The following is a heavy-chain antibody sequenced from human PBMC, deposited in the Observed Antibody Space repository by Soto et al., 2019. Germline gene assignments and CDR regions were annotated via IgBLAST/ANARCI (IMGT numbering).Heavy chain of an antibody. V-gene: IGHV1-18*01. CDR3: ASVISSSSCYGGFFDY. Sequence: ASVKVSCKASGYTFTSYGISWVRQAPGQGLEWMGWISAYNGNTNYAQKLQGRVTMTTDTSTSTAYMELSSLRSDDTAVYYCASVISSSSCYGGFFDYWGQGTLVTVSS. CDR1: GYTFTSYG. J-gene: IGHJ4*02. CDR2: ISAYNGNT. D-gene: IGHD6-13*01.